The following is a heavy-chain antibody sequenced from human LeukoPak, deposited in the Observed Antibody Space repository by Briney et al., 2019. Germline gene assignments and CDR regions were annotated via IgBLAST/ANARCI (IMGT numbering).Heavy chain of an antibody. J-gene: IGHJ4*02. CDR2: VSSGGSYI. CDR1: GFTFSHYS. CDR3: ARVRSRFGLAFDY. D-gene: IGHD3-10*01. V-gene: IGHV3-21*01. Sequence: GGSLRLSCAASGFTFSHYSMNWVRQAPGKGLEWVSSVSSGGSYIHYADSVKGRFTISRDNAKNSVYLQMNSLRAEDTAVYYCARVRSRFGLAFDYWGQGTLVTVS.